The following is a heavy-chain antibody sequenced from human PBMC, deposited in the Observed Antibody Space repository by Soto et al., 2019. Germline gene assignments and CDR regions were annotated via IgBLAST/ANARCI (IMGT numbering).Heavy chain of an antibody. CDR2: IKSDGTT. Sequence: GGSLRLSCAASEFTVSNYWMNWVRQAPGKGLVWVSHIKSDGTTSYADSVEGRFTVSRDDAKNRLYLQMNSLRAEDTAVYYCAKDGGEEGLKFLEWFGGMDVWGHGTTVTVSS. CDR3: AKDGGEEGLKFLEWFGGMDV. D-gene: IGHD3-3*01. V-gene: IGHV3-74*01. J-gene: IGHJ6*02. CDR1: EFTVSNYW.